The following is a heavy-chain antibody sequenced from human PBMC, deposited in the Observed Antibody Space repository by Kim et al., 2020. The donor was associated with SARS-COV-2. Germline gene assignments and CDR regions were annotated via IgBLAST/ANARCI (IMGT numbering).Heavy chain of an antibody. D-gene: IGHD3-10*01. J-gene: IGHJ4*02. CDR2: SSYI. Sequence: SSYIYYADSGKGRFTISRDNAKNSLYLQMNSLRAEDTAVYYCARDRGLGGWGQGTLVTVSS. CDR3: ARDRGLGG. V-gene: IGHV3-21*01.